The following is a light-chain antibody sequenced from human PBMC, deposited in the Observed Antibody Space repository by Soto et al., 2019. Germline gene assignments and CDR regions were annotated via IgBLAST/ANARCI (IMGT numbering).Light chain of an antibody. CDR2: GAS. J-gene: IGKJ5*01. CDR3: QHYNNWST. Sequence: IVMTQSPATLSVSPGERDTLSCRASQSVGSNLAWYQHKPGQAPRLLIYGASTRATGIPDRFSGSGSGTEFTLTISSLQSEDFAVYYCQHYNNWSTFGQGTRLEIK. CDR1: QSVGSN. V-gene: IGKV3-15*01.